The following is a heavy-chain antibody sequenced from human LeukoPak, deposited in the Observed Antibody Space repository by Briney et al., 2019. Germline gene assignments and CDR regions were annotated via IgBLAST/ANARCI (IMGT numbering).Heavy chain of an antibody. Sequence: PSETLSLTCTVSGGSISSYYWSWIRQPPGKGLEWIGYIYYSGSTNYNPSLKSRVTISVDTSKNQFSLKLSSVTAADTAVYYCARGCPRYDYVWGTRSPLCDGMDVWGQGTTVTVSS. CDR1: GGSISSYY. D-gene: IGHD3-16*01. CDR2: IYYSGST. CDR3: ARGCPRYDYVWGTRSPLCDGMDV. V-gene: IGHV4-59*12. J-gene: IGHJ6*02.